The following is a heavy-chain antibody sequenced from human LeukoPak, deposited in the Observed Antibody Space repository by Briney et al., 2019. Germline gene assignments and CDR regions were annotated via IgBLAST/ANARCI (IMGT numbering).Heavy chain of an antibody. V-gene: IGHV3-7*01. Sequence: GGSLRLSCAASGFTFSSYWMGWVRQAPGKGLEWVANIKQDSGEKYYVDSVKGRFTISRDNANNSLYLQMNSLRAEDTAVYYCARFNSGPKAYDVWGQGTMVTFSS. CDR2: IKQDSGEK. CDR1: GFTFSSYW. D-gene: IGHD1-26*01. J-gene: IGHJ3*01. CDR3: ARFNSGPKAYDV.